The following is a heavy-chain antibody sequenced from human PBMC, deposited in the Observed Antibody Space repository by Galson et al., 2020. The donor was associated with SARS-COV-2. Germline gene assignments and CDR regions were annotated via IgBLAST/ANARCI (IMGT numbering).Heavy chain of an antibody. CDR3: ARDSEGRGYSVYGNYGMDV. CDR1: GGSISSGSYY. J-gene: IGHJ6*02. V-gene: IGHV4-61*02. CDR2: IYTSGST. D-gene: IGHD5-12*01. Sequence: SETLSLTCTVSGGSISSGSYYWSWIRQPAGKGLEWIGRIYTSGSTNYNPSLKSRVTISVDTSKNQFSLKLSSVTAADTAVYYCARDSEGRGYSVYGNYGMDVWGQGTTVTVSS.